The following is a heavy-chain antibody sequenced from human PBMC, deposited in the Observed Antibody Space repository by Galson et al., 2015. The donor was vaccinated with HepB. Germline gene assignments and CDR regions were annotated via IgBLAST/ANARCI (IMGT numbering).Heavy chain of an antibody. CDR3: ATSRDDSSGYNGGDAFDI. CDR2: ISGSGGST. J-gene: IGHJ3*02. CDR1: GLTLSSYA. V-gene: IGHV3-23*01. Sequence: SLRLSCAASGLTLSSYAMSWVRQAPGKGLEWVSGISGSGGSTYYADSVKGRFTVSRDNSKNTLYLQMNSLRAEDAAVYYCATSRDDSSGYNGGDAFDIWGQGTMVTVSS. D-gene: IGHD3-22*01.